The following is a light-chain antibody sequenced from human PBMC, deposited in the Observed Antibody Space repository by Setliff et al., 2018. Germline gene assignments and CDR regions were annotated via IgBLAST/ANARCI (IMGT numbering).Light chain of an antibody. Sequence: QSVLAQPASVSGSPGQSITISCTGTGSDVGTSKYVSWYQQHPGKAPKLIIYDVTTRPSGVSNRFSGSKSGNTASLTISGLQAEGEADYYCSIHRSRGYVFGTGTKVTVL. V-gene: IGLV2-14*03. CDR3: SIHRSRGYV. J-gene: IGLJ1*01. CDR2: DVT. CDR1: GSDVGTSKY.